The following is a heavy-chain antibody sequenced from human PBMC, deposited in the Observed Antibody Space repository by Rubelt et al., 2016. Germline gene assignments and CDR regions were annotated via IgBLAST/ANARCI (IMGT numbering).Heavy chain of an antibody. CDR1: GYSISSGYY. J-gene: IGHJ4*02. Sequence: QVQLQESGPGLVKPSETLSLTCTVSGYSISSGYYWGWIRQPPGKGLEWLGEIIHSRSANYNPSLKGAVTISVDTSKSQFSLKLSAVAAADTAVYYCARVGYYSGSYSWFDYWGQGTLVTVSS. CDR2: IIHSRSA. CDR3: ARVGYYSGSYSWFDY. D-gene: IGHD1-26*01. V-gene: IGHV4-38-2*02.